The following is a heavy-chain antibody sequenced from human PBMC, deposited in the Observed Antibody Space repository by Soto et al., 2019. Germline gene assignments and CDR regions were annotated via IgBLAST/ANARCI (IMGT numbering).Heavy chain of an antibody. CDR1: GYTFTSYG. V-gene: IGHV1-8*02. CDR3: AREVAWAGFDP. D-gene: IGHD2-15*01. J-gene: IGHJ5*02. CDR2: MNPNSGNT. Sequence: ASVKVSCKASGYTFTSYGISWVRQAPGQGLEWMGWMNPNSGNTGYAQKFQGRVTMTRNTSISTAYMELSSLRSEDTAVYYCAREVAWAGFDPWGQGTLVTVSS.